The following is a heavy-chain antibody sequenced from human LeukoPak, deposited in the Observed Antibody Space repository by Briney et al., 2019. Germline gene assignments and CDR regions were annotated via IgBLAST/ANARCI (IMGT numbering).Heavy chain of an antibody. Sequence: GGSLRLSCAASGFTFGSYGMSWVRQAPGKGLEWVSAISGSGGSTYYADSVKGRFTISRDNAKNSLYLQMNSLRAEDTAVYYCATPQQHPSPYYYYGMDVWGQGTTVTVSS. J-gene: IGHJ6*02. V-gene: IGHV3-23*01. CDR2: ISGSGGST. CDR1: GFTFGSYG. D-gene: IGHD6-13*01. CDR3: ATPQQHPSPYYYYGMDV.